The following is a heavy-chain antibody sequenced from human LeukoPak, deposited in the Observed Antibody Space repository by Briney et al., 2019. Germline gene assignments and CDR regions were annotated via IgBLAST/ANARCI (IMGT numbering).Heavy chain of an antibody. Sequence: GGSLRLSCAASGFTFSSYSMNWLHQAPGKGLEWVSSISSSSSYIYYADSVKGRFTISRDNAKNSLYLQMNSLRAEDTAVYYCARDQGIAAPNHPYYGMDVWGQGTTVTVSS. CDR2: ISSSSSYI. D-gene: IGHD6-13*01. CDR1: GFTFSSYS. CDR3: ARDQGIAAPNHPYYGMDV. J-gene: IGHJ6*02. V-gene: IGHV3-21*01.